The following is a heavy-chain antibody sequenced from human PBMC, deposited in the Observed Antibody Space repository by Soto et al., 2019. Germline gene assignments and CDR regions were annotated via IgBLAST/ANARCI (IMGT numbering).Heavy chain of an antibody. J-gene: IGHJ4*02. CDR3: ARLWLYLKPREFDY. Sequence: QVQLVQSGAEVKKPGASVKVSCKASGYTFTGYYMHWVRQAPGQGLEWMGWINPNSGGTNYAQKFKGSVTITRDTSISTAYMELSRLRSDDTAVYYCARLWLYLKPREFDYWGQGTLVTVSS. V-gene: IGHV1-2*02. CDR1: GYTFTGYY. D-gene: IGHD2-2*01. CDR2: INPNSGGT.